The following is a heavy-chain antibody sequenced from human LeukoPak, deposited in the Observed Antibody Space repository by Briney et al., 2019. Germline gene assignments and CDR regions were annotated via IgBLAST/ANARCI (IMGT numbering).Heavy chain of an antibody. CDR2: ISGSGDST. D-gene: IGHD2-2*01. Sequence: SGGSLRLSCAASGFTFSSYAMNWVRQAPGKGLEWVSVISGSGDSTYYADSVKGRFTISRDNSRNTLYLQMNSLRAEDTAVYYCARDPQAWEVPLDSWGQGTLVTVSS. J-gene: IGHJ4*02. CDR1: GFTFSSYA. CDR3: ARDPQAWEVPLDS. V-gene: IGHV3-23*01.